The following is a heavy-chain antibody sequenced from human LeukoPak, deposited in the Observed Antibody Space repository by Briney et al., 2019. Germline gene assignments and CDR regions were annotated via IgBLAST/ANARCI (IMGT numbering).Heavy chain of an antibody. D-gene: IGHD3-22*01. Sequence: GGSLRLSCAASGFTFSDYYMSWIRQAPGKGLEWVSAISGSGGSTYYADSVKGRFTISRDNSKNTLYLQMNSLRAEDTAVYYCAKDRSYYYDRKMYFDYWGQGTLVTVSS. J-gene: IGHJ4*02. CDR1: GFTFSDYY. CDR3: AKDRSYYYDRKMYFDY. CDR2: ISGSGGST. V-gene: IGHV3-23*01.